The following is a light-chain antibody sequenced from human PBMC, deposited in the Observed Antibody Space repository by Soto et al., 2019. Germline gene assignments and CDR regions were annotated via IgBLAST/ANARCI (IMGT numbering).Light chain of an antibody. CDR3: HQYNDWPPA. CDR1: QSVSSN. Sequence: EIVMTQSPATLSVSPGERATLSCGASQSVSSNLAWYQQKPGQAPRLLIYGASTRATDVPARFSGSGSGTDFSLTISSLQAEDFAVYYCHQYNDWPPAFGQGTTVDIK. J-gene: IGKJ1*01. CDR2: GAS. V-gene: IGKV3-15*01.